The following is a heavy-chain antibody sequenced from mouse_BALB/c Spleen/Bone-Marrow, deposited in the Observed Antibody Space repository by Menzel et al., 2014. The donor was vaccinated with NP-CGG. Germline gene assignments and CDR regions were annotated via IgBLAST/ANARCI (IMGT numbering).Heavy chain of an antibody. CDR2: ISSGGGST. J-gene: IGHJ3*01. V-gene: IGHV5-12-1*01. Sequence: EVQRVESGGGLVKPGGSLKLSCAASGFAFSSYDMSWVRPTPEKRLEWVAYISSGGGSTYYPDTVKGRFTISRDNAKNTLYLQMSSLKSEDTAMYYCARHRQLTTANWGQGTLVTVSA. CDR3: ARHRQLTTAN. CDR1: GFAFSSYD. D-gene: IGHD1-1*01.